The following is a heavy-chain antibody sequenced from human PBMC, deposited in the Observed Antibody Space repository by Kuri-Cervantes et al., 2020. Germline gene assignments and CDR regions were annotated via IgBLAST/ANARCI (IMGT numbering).Heavy chain of an antibody. CDR3: ARFRGYCSSTSCSPVDY. CDR2: ISSSSSYI. J-gene: IGHJ4*02. V-gene: IGHV3-21*04. Sequence: GGSLRLSCAASGFTFSSYSMNWVRQAPGKGLEWVSSISSSSSYIYYADSVKGRFTISRDNSKNTLYLQMNSLRAEDTAVYYCARFRGYCSSTSCSPVDYWGQGTLVTVSS. CDR1: GFTFSSYS. D-gene: IGHD2-2*03.